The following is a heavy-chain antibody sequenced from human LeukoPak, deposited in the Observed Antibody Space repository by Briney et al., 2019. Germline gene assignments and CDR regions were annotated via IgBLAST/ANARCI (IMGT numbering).Heavy chain of an antibody. CDR2: IWYDGSNK. V-gene: IGHV3-33*01. D-gene: IGHD2-21*02. J-gene: IGHJ4*02. CDR3: TANFDF. Sequence: GGSLRLSCAASGFNFSNYGMHWVRQPPGKGLEWVAVIWYDGSNKYYADSVKGRFIISRDNSKDTLYVQMNSLRAEDTAMYYCTANFDFWGQGTLVTVSS. CDR1: GFNFSNYG.